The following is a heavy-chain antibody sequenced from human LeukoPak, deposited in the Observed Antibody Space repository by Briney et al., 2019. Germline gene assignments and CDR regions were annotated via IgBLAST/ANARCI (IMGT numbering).Heavy chain of an antibody. CDR3: ARGPRGYSGYGLLRFDY. Sequence: SETLSLTCAVSGDSISSGGYSWSWIRQTPGKGLEWIAYIHDSGSTYNNPSLKSRVTISVDTSKNQFSLKLSSVTAADTAVYYCARGPRGYSGYGLLRFDYWGQGTLVSVSS. V-gene: IGHV4-30-4*07. J-gene: IGHJ4*02. CDR2: IHDSGST. D-gene: IGHD5-12*01. CDR1: GDSISSGGYS.